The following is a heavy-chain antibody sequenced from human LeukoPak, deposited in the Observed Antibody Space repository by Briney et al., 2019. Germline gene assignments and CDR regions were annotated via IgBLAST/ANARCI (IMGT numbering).Heavy chain of an antibody. CDR2: IYYSGST. D-gene: IGHD3-10*02. V-gene: IGHV4-59*01. CDR3: ARQLSGGSWPFDI. CDR1: GGSISSYY. J-gene: IGHJ3*02. Sequence: PSETLSLTCTVSGGSISSYYWSWIRQPPGKGLEWIGYIYYSGSTNYNPSLKSRVTISVDTSKNQFSLKLSSVTAADTAVYYCARQLSGGSWPFDIWGQGTMVTVSS.